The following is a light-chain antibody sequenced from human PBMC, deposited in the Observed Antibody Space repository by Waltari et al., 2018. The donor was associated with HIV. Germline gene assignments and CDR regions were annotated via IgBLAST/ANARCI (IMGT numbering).Light chain of an antibody. CDR1: QSLKHTDGKTY. CDR3: MQSLHLLYT. V-gene: IGKV2D-29*02. CDR2: EVS. J-gene: IGKJ2*01. Sequence: DIVMTQPPPSLSVTPGQPASFSCTSSQSLKHTDGKTYLYWYLQKPGQSPQVLIYEVSNRYAGVPDRFSGSGSGTHFTLKIARVEAEDVGSYYCMQSLHLLYTFGQGTKLEIK.